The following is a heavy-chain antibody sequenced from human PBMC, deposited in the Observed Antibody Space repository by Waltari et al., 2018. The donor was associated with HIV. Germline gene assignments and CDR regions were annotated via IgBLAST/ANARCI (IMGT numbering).Heavy chain of an antibody. CDR1: GALFSSQY. CDR3: ARGGGVYCSGIGNCYSGGAFDI. D-gene: IGHD2-21*02. CDR2: INHSGSP. Sequence: QVQLQQWGAGLLQPSETLSLTRAVYGALFSSQYRVWIGQSPVRGLEWIGEINHSGSPNYNPSLKSRVTISVDTSKNQFSLNVSSATAADTAVYFCARGGGVYCSGIGNCYSGGAFDIWGHGSMVTVSS. J-gene: IGHJ3*02. V-gene: IGHV4-34*02.